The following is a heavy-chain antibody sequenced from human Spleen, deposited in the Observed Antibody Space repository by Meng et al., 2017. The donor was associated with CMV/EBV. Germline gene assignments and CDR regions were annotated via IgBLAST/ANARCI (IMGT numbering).Heavy chain of an antibody. CDR2: IIPIFGTA. Sequence: TFSSYAISWVRQAPGQGLEWMGGIIPIFGTANYAQKFQGRVTITTDESTSTAYMELSSLRSEDTAVYYCARRNSAIWFGELLGWFDPWGQGTLVTVSS. V-gene: IGHV1-69*05. CDR3: ARRNSAIWFGELLGWFDP. CDR1: TFSSYA. D-gene: IGHD3-10*01. J-gene: IGHJ5*02.